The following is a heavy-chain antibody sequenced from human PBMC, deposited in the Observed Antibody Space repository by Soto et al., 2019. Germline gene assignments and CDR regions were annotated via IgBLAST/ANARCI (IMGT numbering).Heavy chain of an antibody. D-gene: IGHD3-10*01. CDR3: ARERMVRGVTTRYYYGMDV. CDR1: GFTFSSYW. Sequence: PVGSLRLSCAASGFTFSSYWMHWVRQAPGKGLVWVSRINSDGSSTSYADSVKGRFTISRDNAKNTLYLQMNSLRAEDTAVYYCARERMVRGVTTRYYYGMDVWGQGTTVTVSS. CDR2: INSDGSST. V-gene: IGHV3-74*01. J-gene: IGHJ6*02.